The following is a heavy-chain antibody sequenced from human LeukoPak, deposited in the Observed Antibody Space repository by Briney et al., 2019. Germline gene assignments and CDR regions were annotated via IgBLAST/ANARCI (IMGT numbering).Heavy chain of an antibody. Sequence: SETLSLTCTVSGGSISGYYWSWIRQPPGKGLEWIGYIYYSGSTNYNPSLKSRVTISVDTSKNQFSLKLSSVTAADTAVYYCARIVIAAAEGYFDYWGQGTLVTVSS. CDR1: GGSISGYY. J-gene: IGHJ4*02. CDR2: IYYSGST. V-gene: IGHV4-59*01. D-gene: IGHD6-13*01. CDR3: ARIVIAAAEGYFDY.